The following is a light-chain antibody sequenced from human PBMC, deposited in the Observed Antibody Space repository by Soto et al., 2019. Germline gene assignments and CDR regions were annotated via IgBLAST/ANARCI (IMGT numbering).Light chain of an antibody. CDR3: QQYDVSPPIT. CDR1: QSVSSRQ. V-gene: IGKV3-20*01. CDR2: GIS. J-gene: IGKJ5*01. Sequence: EHVLTLSQGHLAFSPGEGATLCCRASQSVSSRQLAWYQQKPGQPPRLLIYGISSRANGIPDRFSGSGSGTNFTLTISRLEPADYAVYYCQQYDVSPPITFGQGTRLEIK.